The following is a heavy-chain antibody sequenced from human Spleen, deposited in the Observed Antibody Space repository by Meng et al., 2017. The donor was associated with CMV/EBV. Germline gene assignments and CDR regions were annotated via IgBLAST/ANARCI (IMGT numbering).Heavy chain of an antibody. CDR2: IIPIFGTA. J-gene: IGHJ6*02. V-gene: IGHV1-69*05. CDR3: ASCIAAAGYYYYGMDV. CDR1: AGTFRSYA. D-gene: IGHD6-13*01. Sequence: SVKVSCKASAGTFRSYAISWVRQAPGQGLEWMGGIIPIFGTANYAQKFQGRVTITTDESTSTAYMELSSLRSEDTAVYYCASCIAAAGYYYYGMDVWGQGTTVTVSS.